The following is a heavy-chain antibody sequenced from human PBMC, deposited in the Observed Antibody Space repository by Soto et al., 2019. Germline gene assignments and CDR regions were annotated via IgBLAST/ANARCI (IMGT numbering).Heavy chain of an antibody. CDR1: GYSFTSYW. CDR2: IYPGDSDT. Sequence: PGESLKISCKGSGYSFTSYWIGWVRQMPGKGLEWMGIIYPGDSDTRYSPSFQGQVTISADKSISTAYLQWSSLKASDTAMYYCARHQGSGWTYYYYGMDVWGQGTTVTVSS. V-gene: IGHV5-51*01. CDR3: ARHQGSGWTYYYYGMDV. D-gene: IGHD6-19*01. J-gene: IGHJ6*02.